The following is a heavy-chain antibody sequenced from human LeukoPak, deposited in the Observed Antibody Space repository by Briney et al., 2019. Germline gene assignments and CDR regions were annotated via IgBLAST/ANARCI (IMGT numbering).Heavy chain of an antibody. D-gene: IGHD2-2*01. CDR1: GFTFSSYW. V-gene: IGHV3-7*01. CDR3: ARDLDLVMPTAWGTFDY. Sequence: GGSLRLSCAASGFTFSSYWMSWVRQAPGKGLEWVANIKQDGSEKYYVDSVKGRFTISRDNAKNSLYLQMSSLRAEDTAVYYCARDLDLVMPTAWGTFDYWGQGTLVTVSS. CDR2: IKQDGSEK. J-gene: IGHJ4*02.